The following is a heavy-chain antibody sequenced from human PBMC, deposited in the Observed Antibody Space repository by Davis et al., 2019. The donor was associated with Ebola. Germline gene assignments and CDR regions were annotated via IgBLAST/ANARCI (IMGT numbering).Heavy chain of an antibody. J-gene: IGHJ4*02. CDR3: AKGPVWDIVVVVATTRLDY. D-gene: IGHD2-15*01. V-gene: IGHV3-74*01. Sequence: PGGSLRLSCAASGFTSSSYWMHWVRQAPGTGLEWVSRINSDGTITNYADSVKGRFTISRDNSKNTLYLQMNSLRAEDTAVYYCAKGPVWDIVVVVATTRLDYWGQGTLVTVSS. CDR2: INSDGTIT. CDR1: GFTSSSYW.